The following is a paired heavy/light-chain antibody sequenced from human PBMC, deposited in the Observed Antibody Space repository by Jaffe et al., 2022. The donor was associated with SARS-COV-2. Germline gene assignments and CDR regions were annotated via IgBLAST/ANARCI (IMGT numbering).Heavy chain of an antibody. CDR1: GFTFSGHA. V-gene: IGHV3-30*04. CDR2: ISYDGSNK. CDR3: AREPGSLWYFDY. Sequence: QVRLVESGGGVVQPGTSLRLSCAASGFTFSGHAMHWVRQAPGKGLEWVAVISYDGSNKYYADSVKGRFTISRDNSKNTLYLQMNSLRAEDTAVYYCAREPGSLWYFDYWGQGTLVTVSS. D-gene: IGHD1-26*01. J-gene: IGHJ4*02.
Light chain of an antibody. CDR2: GAS. CDR1: QSVSSN. Sequence: EIVMTQSPATLSVSPGERATLSCRASQSVSSNLAWYQQIPGQAPRLLIYGASTRATGIPARFSGSGSGTEFTLTISSLQSEDFAVYYCQQYNNWLTFGGGTKVEIK. CDR3: QQYNNWLT. V-gene: IGKV3-15*01. J-gene: IGKJ4*01.